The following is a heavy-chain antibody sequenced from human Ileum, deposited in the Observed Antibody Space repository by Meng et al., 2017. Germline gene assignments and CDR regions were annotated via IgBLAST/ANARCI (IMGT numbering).Heavy chain of an antibody. CDR1: GCSITSGDYY. J-gene: IGHJ5*02. D-gene: IGHD3-3*01. V-gene: IGHV4-30-4*01. Sequence: QVQLQESGPGLVKPSQTLSLNCTVSGCSITSGDYYWSWIRQPPGKGLEWIGYIYCSGSTYYNPSLKSRVTISVDTSKNQFSLKLSSVTAADTAVYYCARENTIFGVVWGSWFDPWGQGTLVTVSS. CDR2: IYCSGST. CDR3: ARENTIFGVVWGSWFDP.